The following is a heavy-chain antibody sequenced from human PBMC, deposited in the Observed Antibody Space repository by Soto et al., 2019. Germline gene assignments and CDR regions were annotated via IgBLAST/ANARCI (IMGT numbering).Heavy chain of an antibody. CDR3: ARAELTGTPYSYYGMDV. V-gene: IGHV6-1*01. CDR1: GDSVSSNSAA. CDR2: TYYRSKWYN. Sequence: SQTLSLTCAISGDSVSSNSAAWNWIRQSPSRGLEWLGRTYYRSKWYNDYAVSVKSRITINPDTSKNQFSLQLNSVTPEDTAVYYCARAELTGTPYSYYGMDVWGQGTTVTVSS. J-gene: IGHJ6*02. D-gene: IGHD1-20*01.